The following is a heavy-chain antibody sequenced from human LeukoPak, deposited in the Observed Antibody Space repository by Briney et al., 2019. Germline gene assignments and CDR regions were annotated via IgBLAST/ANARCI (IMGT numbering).Heavy chain of an antibody. CDR1: GYTFTGYY. Sequence: ASVKVSCKASGYTFTGYYMHWVRQAPGQGLEWMGWINPNSGGTNYAQKFQGRVTMTRDTSISTAYMELSRLRSDDTAVYYCARDGVLGGYCSGGSCYDYWGQEPRVTVS. J-gene: IGHJ4*02. CDR2: INPNSGGT. V-gene: IGHV1-2*02. CDR3: ARDGVLGGYCSGGSCYDY. D-gene: IGHD2-15*01.